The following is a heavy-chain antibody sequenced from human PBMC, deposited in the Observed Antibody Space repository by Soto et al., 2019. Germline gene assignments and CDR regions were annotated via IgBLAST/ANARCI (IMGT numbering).Heavy chain of an antibody. CDR3: ARVEGGYYVDY. V-gene: IGHV1-18*01. D-gene: IGHD3-22*01. CDR2: ISVYNGNT. J-gene: IGHJ4*02. Sequence: QVQLVQSGAEVKKPGSSVKVSCKASGGTFSSYAISWVRQAPGQGLEWMGGISVYNGNTNYAQKLQGRVTMTTDTSTSTAYMELRSLISDDTAVYYCARVEGGYYVDYWGQGTLVTVSS. CDR1: GGTFSSYA.